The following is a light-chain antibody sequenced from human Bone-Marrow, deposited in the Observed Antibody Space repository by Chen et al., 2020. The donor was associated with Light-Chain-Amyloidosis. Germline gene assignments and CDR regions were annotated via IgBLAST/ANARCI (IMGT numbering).Light chain of an antibody. CDR2: DDS. CDR1: NIGSTS. CDR3: QVLDRSSDRPV. Sequence: SYVLTQPSSVSVAPGQTATSDCGGNNIGSTSVHWYQHTPGQAPLRVVYDDSDRPSGIPERLSCSNSGNTATLTISRVEAGDEAYYYCQVLDRSSDRPVFGGGTKLTVL. J-gene: IGLJ3*02. V-gene: IGLV3-21*02.